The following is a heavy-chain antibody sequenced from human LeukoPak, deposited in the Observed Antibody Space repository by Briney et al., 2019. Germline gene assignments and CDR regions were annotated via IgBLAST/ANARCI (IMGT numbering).Heavy chain of an antibody. D-gene: IGHD2/OR15-2a*01. Sequence: GGSLRLSCAASGTYWMHWVRQAPRKGLVWVSHINSDGSWTGYADSVKGRFTISKDNAKNTVSLQMNNLRAEDTAVYYCVAFYETYWGRGTLVTVSS. V-gene: IGHV3-74*01. CDR1: GTYW. CDR2: INSDGSWT. CDR3: VAFYETY. J-gene: IGHJ4*02.